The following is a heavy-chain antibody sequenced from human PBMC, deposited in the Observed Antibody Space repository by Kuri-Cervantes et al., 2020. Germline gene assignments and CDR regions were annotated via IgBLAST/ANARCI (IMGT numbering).Heavy chain of an antibody. CDR1: GFTFSKYG. CDR3: ARVGFGIRYHYYGMDV. V-gene: IGHV3-30*03. Sequence: GESLKISCAASGFTFSKYGIHWVRQAPGKGLDWVAVILRVGSAKYYADYVRGRFTVSRDNSKNTLNLQMNSLKAKDTAVYYGARVGFGIRYHYYGMDVWGQGTTVTVSS. D-gene: IGHD2-15*01. J-gene: IGHJ6*02. CDR2: ILRVGSAK.